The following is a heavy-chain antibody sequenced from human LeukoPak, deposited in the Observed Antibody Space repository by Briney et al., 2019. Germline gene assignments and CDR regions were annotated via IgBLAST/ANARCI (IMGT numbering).Heavy chain of an antibody. CDR2: ISGSGGNT. D-gene: IGHD2-15*01. Sequence: GGSLRLSCAASGFTFSSYAMFWVRQAPGKGLEWVSGISGSGGNTYYADSVMGRFTISRDSSKNTLYLQMNGLRADDTAVYYCAKDIGYCSGDSCPDFDHWGQGTLVTVSS. J-gene: IGHJ4*02. CDR3: AKDIGYCSGDSCPDFDH. V-gene: IGHV3-23*01. CDR1: GFTFSSYA.